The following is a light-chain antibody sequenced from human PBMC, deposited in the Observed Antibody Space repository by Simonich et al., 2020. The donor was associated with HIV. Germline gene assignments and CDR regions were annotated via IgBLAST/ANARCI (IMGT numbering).Light chain of an antibody. J-gene: IGLJ3*02. CDR2: EDN. CDR1: RGSMASNY. Sequence: NFMLTQPHSVSESPGKTVTISCTRSRGSMASNYVQWYQQRPGIAPTTVIYEDNQRPSGVPVRFSGSIDSSSNSASLTISGLKTEDEADYYGQSYASINWVFGGGTKLTVL. CDR3: QSYASINWV. V-gene: IGLV6-57*03.